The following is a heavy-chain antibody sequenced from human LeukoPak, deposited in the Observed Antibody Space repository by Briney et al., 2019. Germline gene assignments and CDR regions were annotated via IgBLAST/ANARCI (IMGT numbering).Heavy chain of an antibody. CDR2: IDEGGSNA. V-gene: IGHV3-74*03. Sequence: GGSLRLSCAASGFTFSNHWMHWVRHAPGKGLVWVSRIDEGGSNAMYADSVKGRFSISRDNAKNTVNLRMNSLRAEDTGVYYCIRDEALWRLDYWGQGTLVTVSS. CDR3: IRDEALWRLDY. CDR1: GFTFSNHW. J-gene: IGHJ4*02. D-gene: IGHD2-21*01.